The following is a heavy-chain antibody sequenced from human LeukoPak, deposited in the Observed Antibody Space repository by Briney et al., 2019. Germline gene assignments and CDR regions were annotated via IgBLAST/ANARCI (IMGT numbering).Heavy chain of an antibody. CDR3: AKVSAYYDFWSGYPDY. Sequence: GSLRLSCAASGFTFSSYAMSWVRQAPGKGLEWVSAISGSGGSTYYADSVKGRFTISRDNSKNTLYLQMNSLRAEDTAVYYCAKVSAYYDFWSGYPDYWGQGTLVTVSS. CDR1: GFTFSSYA. CDR2: ISGSGGST. D-gene: IGHD3-3*01. J-gene: IGHJ4*02. V-gene: IGHV3-23*01.